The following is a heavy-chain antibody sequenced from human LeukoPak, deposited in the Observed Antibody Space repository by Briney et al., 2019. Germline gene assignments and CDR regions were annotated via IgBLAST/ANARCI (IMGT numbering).Heavy chain of an antibody. V-gene: IGHV3-7*01. CDR2: IKQDGSEK. CDR3: AKGGRGNGEVY. J-gene: IGHJ4*02. Sequence: AGSLRLSCAVSGFTFSSYWMNWVRQAPGKGLEWVANIKQDGSEKNYVDSVKGRFTISRDNAKSSLFLQMNDLRAEDTAVYYCAKGGRGNGEVYWGQGTLVTVSS. D-gene: IGHD2-8*01. CDR1: GFTFSSYW.